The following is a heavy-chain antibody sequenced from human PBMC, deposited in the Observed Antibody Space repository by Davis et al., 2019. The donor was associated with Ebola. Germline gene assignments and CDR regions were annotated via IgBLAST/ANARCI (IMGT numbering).Heavy chain of an antibody. CDR1: GFTFSSYW. D-gene: IGHD2-2*02. J-gene: IGHJ6*03. CDR3: AKGGRYCSSTSCYNHYYYYYMDV. Sequence: GESLKISCAASGFTFSSYWMHWVRQAPGKGLVWVSRINSDGSSTSYADSVKGRFTISRDNAKNTLYLQMNSLRAEDTAVYYCAKGGRYCSSTSCYNHYYYYYMDVWGKGTTVTVSS. V-gene: IGHV3-74*01. CDR2: INSDGSST.